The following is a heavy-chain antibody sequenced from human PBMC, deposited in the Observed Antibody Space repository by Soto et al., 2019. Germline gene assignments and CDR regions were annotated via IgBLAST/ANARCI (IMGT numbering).Heavy chain of an antibody. D-gene: IGHD3-10*01. CDR3: ARQGYYGSGSYYKFRWCDP. V-gene: IGHV4-39*01. CDR2: IYYSGST. J-gene: IGHJ5*02. Sequence: SETLSLTCTVSGGSISSGSYYWGWIRQPPGKGLEWIASIYYSGSTYYNPSLKSRVTIFVDTSKNQFSLKLSSVTAADTALYYCARQGYYGSGSYYKFRWCDPWGQGTLVTVS. CDR1: GGSISSGSYY.